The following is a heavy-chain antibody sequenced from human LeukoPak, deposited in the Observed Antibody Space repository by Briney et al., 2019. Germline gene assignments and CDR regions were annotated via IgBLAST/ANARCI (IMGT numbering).Heavy chain of an antibody. CDR3: ASGRGIVVVTALDY. D-gene: IGHD2-21*02. CDR1: GFTFSSYA. J-gene: IGHJ4*02. Sequence: PGGSLRLSCAASGFTFSSYAMSWVRQAPGKGLEWVSVISGSGGSTYYADSVKGRFTISRDNSKSTLYLQMNSLRAEDTAVYYCASGRGIVVVTALDYWGQGTLVTVSS. V-gene: IGHV3-23*01. CDR2: ISGSGGST.